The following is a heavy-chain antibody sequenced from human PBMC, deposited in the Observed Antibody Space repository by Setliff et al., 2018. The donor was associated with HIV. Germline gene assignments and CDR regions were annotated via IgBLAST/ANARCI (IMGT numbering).Heavy chain of an antibody. Sequence: ASVKVSCKASGYSFINYGISWVRQAPGQGPEWMGWISAYTGHTDYAPRLLGRVTMTTDTSTSTAYMELRNLTSDDTAVYYCARARLQGIVTAVGPRDNCLDPWGQGTRVT. CDR1: GYSFINYG. CDR2: ISAYTGHT. CDR3: ARARLQGIVTAVGPRDNCLDP. J-gene: IGHJ5*02. V-gene: IGHV1-18*01. D-gene: IGHD1-26*01.